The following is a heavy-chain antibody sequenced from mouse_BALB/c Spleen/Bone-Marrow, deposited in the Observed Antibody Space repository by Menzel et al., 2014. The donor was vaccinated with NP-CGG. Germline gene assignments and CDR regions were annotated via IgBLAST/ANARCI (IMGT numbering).Heavy chain of an antibody. Sequence: EVQLVESGTVLARPGAAVKMSCKASGYTFSNYWMHWVKQRPGQGLEWIGTIYPGNSDTTYNQKFKGKAKLTAVTSTSTAYMELSSLTKEDSAVYYCTTLARSDFDYWGQGTTRTVSS. J-gene: IGHJ2*01. V-gene: IGHV1-5*01. CDR2: IYPGNSDT. CDR1: GYTFSNYW. CDR3: TTLARSDFDY. D-gene: IGHD3-1*01.